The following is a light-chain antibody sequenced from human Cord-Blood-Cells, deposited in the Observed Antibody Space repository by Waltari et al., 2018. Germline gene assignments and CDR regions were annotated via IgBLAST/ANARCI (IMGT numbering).Light chain of an antibody. J-gene: IGLJ2*01. CDR2: EGS. CDR1: SSDVGSYNL. Sequence: QSALTQPASVSGSPGQSITISCTGTSSDVGSYNLVSWYQQHPGKAPKLMIYEGSKRPSGVSNRFSGSKSGNTASLTISGLQAEDEADYYCCAYAGSSTLLFCGGTKLTVL. CDR3: CAYAGSSTLL. V-gene: IGLV2-23*01.